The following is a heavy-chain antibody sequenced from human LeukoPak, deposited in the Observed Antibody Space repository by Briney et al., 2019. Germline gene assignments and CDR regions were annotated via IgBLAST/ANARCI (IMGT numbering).Heavy chain of an antibody. D-gene: IGHD1-14*01. V-gene: IGHV3-7*03. CDR2: INQDGSEK. CDR1: GFVFTNYW. Sequence: PGGSLRLSCAASGFVFTNYWMSWIRQAPGKGLEWVANINQDGSEKHYVDSVKGRFTVSRDNARNSLFLQMNSLRAEDTAVYYCAKVRTYFYHGLDVWGQGTTVTVSS. CDR3: AKVRTYFYHGLDV. J-gene: IGHJ6*02.